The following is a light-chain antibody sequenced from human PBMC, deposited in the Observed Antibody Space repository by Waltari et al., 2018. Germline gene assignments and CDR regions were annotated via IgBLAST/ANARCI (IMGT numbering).Light chain of an antibody. CDR3: QNYERLPAT. CDR1: QSISRY. J-gene: IGKJ1*01. Sequence: EIVLTQSPGTLSLSPGERDTLSCRASQSISRYLVWYQQKPGQAPRLLIYEASRRATGIPDRFSGSGSGTDFSLTISRLEPEDFAVYYCQNYERLPATFGQGTKVEIK. V-gene: IGKV3-20*01. CDR2: EAS.